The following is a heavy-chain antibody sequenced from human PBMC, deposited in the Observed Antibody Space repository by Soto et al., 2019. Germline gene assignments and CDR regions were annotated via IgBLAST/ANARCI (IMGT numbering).Heavy chain of an antibody. CDR3: ARVSTTWEDDY. V-gene: IGHV3-48*02. Sequence: EVQLVESGGGLVQPGGSLRLSCAASGFTFSDYGVNWVRQAPGKGLEWISYISSGSDTIYYADSVKGRFTISRDDAKNSLVLQMTSLREEDTAVYYCARVSTTWEDDYWGQGTLVTVSA. CDR2: ISSGSDTI. CDR1: GFTFSDYG. D-gene: IGHD5-12*01. J-gene: IGHJ4*02.